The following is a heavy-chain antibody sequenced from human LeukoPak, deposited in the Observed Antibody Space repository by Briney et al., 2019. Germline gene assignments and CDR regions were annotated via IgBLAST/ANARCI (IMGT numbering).Heavy chain of an antibody. Sequence: SETLSLTCTVSGDSVSSGSYYWGWIRQPPGKGLEWIGYIYYSGSTNYNPSLKSRVTISVDTSKNQYSLKLSSVTAADTAVYYCARVIIGTTNFDIWGQGTMVTVSS. CDR1: GDSVSSGSYY. J-gene: IGHJ3*02. D-gene: IGHD1-7*01. V-gene: IGHV4-61*01. CDR3: ARVIIGTTNFDI. CDR2: IYYSGST.